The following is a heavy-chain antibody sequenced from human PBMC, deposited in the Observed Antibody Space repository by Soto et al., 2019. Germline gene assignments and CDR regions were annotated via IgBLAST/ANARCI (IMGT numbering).Heavy chain of an antibody. Sequence: EVQLLESGGGLVQPGGSLRLSCAASGFTFSSHVMSWVRQAPGKGLEWVSAASARNTNTYYADSVRGWFTISRDNSKSTVYLHLDSLRVEDTAVYHCARDVTSHGPRGYSSAWYGWFDPWGQGTLVVVSS. D-gene: IGHD6-19*01. CDR3: ARDVTSHGPRGYSSAWYGWFDP. CDR2: ASARNTNT. CDR1: GFTFSSHV. V-gene: IGHV3-23*01. J-gene: IGHJ5*02.